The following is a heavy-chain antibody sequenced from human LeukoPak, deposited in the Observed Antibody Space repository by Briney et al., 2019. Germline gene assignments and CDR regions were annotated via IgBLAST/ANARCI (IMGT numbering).Heavy chain of an antibody. CDR2: ISAYNGNT. D-gene: IGHD4-11*01. V-gene: IGHV1-18*01. Sequence: ASVKVSCKAPGYTFTSYGISWVRQAPGQGLEWMGWISAYNGNTNYAQKFQGRVTMTTDTSTSTAYMELRSLRSDDTAVYYCARGLQETLAWLKAFSAFDIWGQGTMVTVSS. CDR3: ARGLQETLAWLKAFSAFDI. J-gene: IGHJ3*02. CDR1: GYTFTSYG.